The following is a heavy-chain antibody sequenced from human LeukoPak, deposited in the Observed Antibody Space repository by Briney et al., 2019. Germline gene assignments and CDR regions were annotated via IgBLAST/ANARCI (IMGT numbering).Heavy chain of an antibody. V-gene: IGHV4-59*01. D-gene: IGHD3-3*01. CDR1: GGSISGSY. CDR3: VRYEGDF. CDR2: IYYSGST. Sequence: TSETLSLTCTVSGGSISGSYWSWIRQPPGKGLEWIGYIYYSGSTNYNPSLKSRVTISVDTSKNQFSLKLNSVTAADTAVYYCVRYEGDFWGQGTLVTVSS. J-gene: IGHJ4*02.